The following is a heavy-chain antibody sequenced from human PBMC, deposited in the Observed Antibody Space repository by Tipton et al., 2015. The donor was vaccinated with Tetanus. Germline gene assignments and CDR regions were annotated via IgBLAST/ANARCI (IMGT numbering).Heavy chain of an antibody. V-gene: IGHV4-30-2*01. Sequence: TLSLTCTVSGGLITTGGYSWGWIRQLPGQGLEWLGYIYQTDSTYYNPSVTSRLTLSLQRSKNQFSLRLTSVTAADTAVYYCARANNEFPKKGPFDSWGQGSLVIVSS. D-gene: IGHD1-1*01. CDR2: IYQTDST. J-gene: IGHJ4*02. CDR3: ARANNEFPKKGPFDS. CDR1: GGLITTGGYS.